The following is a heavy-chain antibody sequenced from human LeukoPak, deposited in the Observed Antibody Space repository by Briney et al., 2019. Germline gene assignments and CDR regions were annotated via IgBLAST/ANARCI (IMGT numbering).Heavy chain of an antibody. J-gene: IGHJ6*02. Sequence: PGGSLRLSCAASGFTFDDYTMHWVRQAPGRGLEWVSLISWDGGSTYYADSVKGRFTISRDNSKNSLYLQMNSLRTEDTALYYCAKDLAGYYYGMDVWGQGTTVTVSS. CDR3: AKDLAGYYYGMDV. CDR2: ISWDGGST. V-gene: IGHV3-43*01. CDR1: GFTFDDYT.